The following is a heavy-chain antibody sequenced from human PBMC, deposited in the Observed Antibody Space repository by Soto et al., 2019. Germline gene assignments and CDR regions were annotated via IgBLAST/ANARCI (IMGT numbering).Heavy chain of an antibody. J-gene: IGHJ4*02. Sequence: SETLSLTCAVYGGSFSGYYWSWIRQPPGKGLEWIGEINHSGSTNYNPSLKSRVTISVDTSKNQFSLKLSSVTAADTAVYYCARAESSSWFDYWCQGTLVTVSS. D-gene: IGHD6-13*01. CDR2: INHSGST. CDR3: ARAESSSWFDY. CDR1: GGSFSGYY. V-gene: IGHV4-34*01.